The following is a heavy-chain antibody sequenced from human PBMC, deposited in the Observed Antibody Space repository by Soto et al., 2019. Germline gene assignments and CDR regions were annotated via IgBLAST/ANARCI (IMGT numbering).Heavy chain of an antibody. CDR3: ANEPFSITIFGVSCMHV. CDR2: IYYSGST. V-gene: IGHV4-30-4*01. D-gene: IGHD3-3*01. J-gene: IGHJ6*02. CDR1: GGSISSGDYY. Sequence: QVQLQESGPGLVKPSQTLSLTCTVSGGSISSGDYYWSWIRQPPGKGLEWIGYIYYSGSTYYNPSLKRQVTISVATSTNQFYLNLNSVTAADTAVDYCANEPFSITIFGVSCMHVWGRGTTVTVSS.